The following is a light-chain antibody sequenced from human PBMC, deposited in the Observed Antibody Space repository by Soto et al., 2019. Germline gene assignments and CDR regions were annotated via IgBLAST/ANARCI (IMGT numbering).Light chain of an antibody. CDR3: QQAYSFPIT. Sequence: DIQMTQSPSSLSASVGDRVTITCRASHNVAHFLNWYQQKPGKAPKLLIYATSSLHSGVPARFSGSGSGTDFTLSINSLQPEDFATYYCQQAYSFPITFGQGTRLEI. J-gene: IGKJ5*01. V-gene: IGKV1-39*01. CDR1: HNVAHF. CDR2: ATS.